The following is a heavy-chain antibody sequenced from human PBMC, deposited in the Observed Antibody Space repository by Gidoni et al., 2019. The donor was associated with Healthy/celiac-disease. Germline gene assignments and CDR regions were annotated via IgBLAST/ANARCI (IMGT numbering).Heavy chain of an antibody. Sequence: QVQLQESGPGLVKPSETLSLTCTVSGGSISSYSWSWIRQPPGKGLEWIGYIYYSGSTTYNPSLKSRVTISVDTSKNQFSLKLSSVTAADTAVYYCARSPLYCSSTSCYTQSYYYYGMDVWGQGTTVTVSS. D-gene: IGHD2-2*02. CDR2: IYYSGST. CDR3: ARSPLYCSSTSCYTQSYYYYGMDV. V-gene: IGHV4-59*08. J-gene: IGHJ6*02. CDR1: GGSISSYS.